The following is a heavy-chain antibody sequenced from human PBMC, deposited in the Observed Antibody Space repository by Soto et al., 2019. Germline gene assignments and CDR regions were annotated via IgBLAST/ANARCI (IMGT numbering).Heavy chain of an antibody. CDR2: ISAYNGNT. J-gene: IGHJ5*02. CDR3: ASTPWPRFSWFDP. CDR1: GYTFTSYG. V-gene: IGHV1-18*01. Sequence: ASVKVCCKASGYTFTSYGSSWVRQAPGQGLEWMGWISAYNGNTNYAQKLQGRVTMTTDTSTSTAYMELRSLRSDDTAVYYCASTPWPRFSWFDPWGQGTLVTVSS.